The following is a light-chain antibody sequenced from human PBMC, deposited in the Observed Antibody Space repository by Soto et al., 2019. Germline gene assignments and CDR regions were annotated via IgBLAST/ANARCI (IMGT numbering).Light chain of an antibody. V-gene: IGKV3-15*01. J-gene: IGKJ4*01. CDR2: DTS. CDR3: HQYNNWPLT. Sequence: EIVLTQSPATLSSFPGDRVTLSCRASQYIRNNLAWYQQKPGQAPRLLFSDTSTRATTVPARFNGSGSGTEFSLAISNLQSEDFAVYYCHQYNNWPLTFGGGTKVDIK. CDR1: QYIRNN.